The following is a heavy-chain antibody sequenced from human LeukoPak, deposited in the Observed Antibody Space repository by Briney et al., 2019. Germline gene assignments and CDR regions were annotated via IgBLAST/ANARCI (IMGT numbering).Heavy chain of an antibody. CDR1: GGTFSSYA. CDR3: ARDRYYDFWSGSHYFDY. Sequence: SVKVSCKASGGTFSSYAISWVRQAPGQGLEWMGVIIPMFGTANYAQKFQGRVTITADKSTTTAYMELSSLRSVDTAMYYCARDRYYDFWSGSHYFDYWGQGTLVTVSS. J-gene: IGHJ4*02. CDR2: IIPMFGTA. V-gene: IGHV1-69*06. D-gene: IGHD3-3*01.